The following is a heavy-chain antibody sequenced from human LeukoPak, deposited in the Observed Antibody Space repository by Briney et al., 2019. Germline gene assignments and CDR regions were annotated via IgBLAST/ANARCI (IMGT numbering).Heavy chain of an antibody. CDR2: IYYSGST. Sequence: PSETLSLTCTVSGGSISSTNYYWVWIRQPPGKALEWIGSIYYSGSTYYNPSLKSRLTISLDTSKNQFSLRLSSVTAADTAFYYCARRYNWNDRWDWGQGTLVTVSP. CDR1: GGSISSTNYY. D-gene: IGHD1-1*01. CDR3: ARRYNWNDRWD. V-gene: IGHV4-39*07. J-gene: IGHJ1*01.